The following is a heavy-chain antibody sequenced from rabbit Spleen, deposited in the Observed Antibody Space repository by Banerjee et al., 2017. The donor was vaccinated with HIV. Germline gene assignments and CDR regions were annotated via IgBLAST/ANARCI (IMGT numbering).Heavy chain of an antibody. J-gene: IGHJ4*01. CDR1: GFSFNNNYW. CDR2: IYIGNGKT. V-gene: IGHV1S45*01. CDR3: ARDAGSGDYIDGYFNL. Sequence: QEQLVESGGGLVTLGGSLTLTCTASGFSFNNNYWICWVRQAPGKGLEWIACIYIGNGKTAYASWAKGRFTISKTSSTTVTLQITSLTAADTATYFCARDAGSGDYIDGYFNLWGPGTLVTVS. D-gene: IGHD8-1*01.